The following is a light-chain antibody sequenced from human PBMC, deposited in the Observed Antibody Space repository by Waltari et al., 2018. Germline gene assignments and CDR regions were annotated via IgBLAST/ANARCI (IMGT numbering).Light chain of an antibody. CDR2: GAS. Sequence: EVVLTQSPDTLSLSPGERATLSCRASQSLTKRYLAWYQQKPGRAPRLLIYGASSRAAGLPDRCSGSGSGTDFTLTISRLEPEDFAVYYCQQYGSSVLYTFGQGTKLEIK. CDR3: QQYGSSVLYT. J-gene: IGKJ2*01. CDR1: QSLTKRY. V-gene: IGKV3-20*01.